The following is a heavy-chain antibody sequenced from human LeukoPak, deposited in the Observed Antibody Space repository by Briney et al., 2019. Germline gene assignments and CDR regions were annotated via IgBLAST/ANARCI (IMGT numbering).Heavy chain of an antibody. CDR2: ISYDGGNK. CDR1: GFTFSSYA. D-gene: IGHD6-13*01. J-gene: IGHJ4*02. Sequence: GGSLRLSCAASGFTFSSYAMHWVRQAPGKGLEWVAVISYDGGNKYYADSVKGRFTISRDNSKNTVYLQMNSLRAEDTALYYCASGGLSSSWYLHYWGQGTLATVSS. V-gene: IGHV3-30*04. CDR3: ASGGLSSSWYLHY.